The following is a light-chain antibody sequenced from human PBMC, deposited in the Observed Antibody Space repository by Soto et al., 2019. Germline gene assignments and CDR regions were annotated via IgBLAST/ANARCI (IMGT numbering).Light chain of an antibody. CDR3: QQYNTYPWT. CDR1: QTIDSW. CDR2: KAS. J-gene: IGKJ1*01. Sequence: DIQMTQSPSTLSASVGDRVTITCRASQTIDSWLAWYQQRPGKPPNLLIYKASTLASGVPSRFSGSGSGTEFTLTINSLQPDDFATYYCQQYNTYPWTFGQGTKVDI. V-gene: IGKV1-5*03.